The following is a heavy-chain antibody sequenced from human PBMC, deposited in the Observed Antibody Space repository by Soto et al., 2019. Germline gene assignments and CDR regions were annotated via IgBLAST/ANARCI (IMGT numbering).Heavy chain of an antibody. V-gene: IGHV4-4*07. CDR2: IDTSGNT. Sequence: SETLSLTCTVSGGSISTYYWSWIRQPAGKGLEWIGRIDTSGNTNYNPPLKSRVTMSVDTSKKQFSLKLTSVTAADTAVYYCARYSSNWFQTEGMDVWGQGTTVTVS. CDR1: GGSISTYY. CDR3: ARYSSNWFQTEGMDV. J-gene: IGHJ6*02. D-gene: IGHD6-13*01.